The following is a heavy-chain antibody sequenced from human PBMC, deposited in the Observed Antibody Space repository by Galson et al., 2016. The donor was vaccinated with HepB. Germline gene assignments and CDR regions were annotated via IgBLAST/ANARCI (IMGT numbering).Heavy chain of an antibody. CDR3: ARHGSLAARPEAASDY. CDR1: GYSFTKYW. J-gene: IGHJ4*02. CDR2: IYPGDSDT. Sequence: QSGAEVKKPGESLKISCKTSGYSFTKYWIGWVRQMPGKGLEWMGIIYPGDSDTRYSPSFQGQVTISADKSISTAYLQWSSLKASDTAVYSCARHGSLAARPEAASDYWGQGTLVTASS. D-gene: IGHD6-6*01. V-gene: IGHV5-51*01.